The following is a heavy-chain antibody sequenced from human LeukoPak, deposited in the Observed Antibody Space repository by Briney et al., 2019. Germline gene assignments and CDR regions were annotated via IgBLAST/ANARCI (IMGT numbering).Heavy chain of an antibody. D-gene: IGHD3-10*01. CDR2: ISSSSSYI. J-gene: IGHJ3*02. V-gene: IGHV3-21*01. CDR3: ARDKPSIRFGDPSGDAFDI. Sequence: GGSLRLSCAASGFTFSSYSMNWVRQAPGKGLEWVSSISSSSSYIYYADSVKGRFTISRDNAKNSLYLQMNSLRAEDTAVYYCARDKPSIRFGDPSGDAFDIWGQGTMVTVSS. CDR1: GFTFSSYS.